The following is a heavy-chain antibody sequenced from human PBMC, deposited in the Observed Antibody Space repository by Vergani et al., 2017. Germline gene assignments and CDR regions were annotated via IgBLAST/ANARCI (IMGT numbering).Heavy chain of an antibody. D-gene: IGHD2-2*01. CDR2: IYYSGST. CDR3: ARVYCSMAGDVPYYYYMDV. V-gene: IGHV4-59*01. CDR1: GGSISSYY. Sequence: QLQLQESGPGLVKPSETLSLTCTVSGGSISSYYWSWIRQPPGKGLEWIGYIYYSGSTNYNPSLKSRVTISVDTSKNQFSLKLSSVTAADTAVYYFARVYCSMAGDVPYYYYMDVWGKGTTVTVSS. J-gene: IGHJ6*03.